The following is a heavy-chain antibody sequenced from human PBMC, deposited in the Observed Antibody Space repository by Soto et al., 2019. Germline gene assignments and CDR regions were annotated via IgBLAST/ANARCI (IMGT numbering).Heavy chain of an antibody. CDR3: ARSSGGNFGIIIEGTNWFAP. CDR1: RGTFTRFY. CDR2: FNPHGGST. V-gene: IGHV1-46*01. J-gene: IGHJ5*02. D-gene: IGHD1-26*01. Sequence: ASVKVSRKAPRGTFTRFYIKWVRQGPRQRVEWMGGFNPHGGSTAYEQKFKGRVTLTRDTSESTVYMEVRSLTSEDTAMYYCARSSGGNFGIIIEGTNWFAPWGQGTLVTVSS.